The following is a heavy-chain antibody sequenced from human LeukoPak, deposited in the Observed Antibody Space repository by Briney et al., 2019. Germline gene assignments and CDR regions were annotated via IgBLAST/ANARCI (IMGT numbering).Heavy chain of an antibody. J-gene: IGHJ3*02. Sequence: SSETLSLTCTVSGGSISSYYWSWIRQPPGKGLEWIGYIYYSGSTNYNPSLKSRVTISVDTSKNQFSLKLSSVTAADTAVYYCARDDPTVVTNAFDIWGQGTMVTVSS. CDR3: ARDDPTVVTNAFDI. V-gene: IGHV4-59*01. D-gene: IGHD4-23*01. CDR1: GGSISSYY. CDR2: IYYSGST.